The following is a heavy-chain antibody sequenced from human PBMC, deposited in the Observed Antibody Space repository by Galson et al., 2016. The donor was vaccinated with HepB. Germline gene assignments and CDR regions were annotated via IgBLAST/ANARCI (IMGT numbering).Heavy chain of an antibody. V-gene: IGHV4-30-4*01. J-gene: IGHJ5*02. D-gene: IGHD2-15*01. CDR1: GGSISSGDYY. CDR3: ARVPWDCSGDSCFNARFDP. Sequence: LSLTCTVSGGSISSGDYYWSWIRQPPGKGLEWIGYTYYSGRTYYNPSLKSRVTISVDTSKNQFSLKLSSVTAADTAVHYCARVPWDCSGDSCFNARFDPWGQGTLVTVSS. CDR2: TYYSGRT.